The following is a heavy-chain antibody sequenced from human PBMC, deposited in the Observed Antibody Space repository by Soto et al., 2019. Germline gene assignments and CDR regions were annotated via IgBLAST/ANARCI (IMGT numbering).Heavy chain of an antibody. CDR1: GGTFSSYA. J-gene: IGHJ6*02. CDR3: ARTDFWSGYKGMDV. CDR2: IIPIFGTA. V-gene: IGHV1-69*13. D-gene: IGHD3-3*01. Sequence: AASVKVSCKASGGTFSSYAISWVRQAPGQGLEWMGGIIPIFGTANYAQKFQGRVTITADESTSTAYMELSSLRSEDTAVYYCARTDFWSGYKGMDVWGQGTTVTVSS.